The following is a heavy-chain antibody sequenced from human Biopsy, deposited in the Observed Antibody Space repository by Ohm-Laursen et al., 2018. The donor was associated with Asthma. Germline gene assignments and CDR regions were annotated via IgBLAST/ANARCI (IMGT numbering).Heavy chain of an antibody. CDR3: ARRITIFGVVQKDHGMDA. CDR2: ISYGGKT. V-gene: IGHV4-39*01. J-gene: IGHJ6*02. Sequence: SETLSLTCTVSSGSMTPTSHYWDWIRQAPGKGLEWIGYISYGGKTSYNPSLKNRVTISRDTSKNQFSLRLTYVTAADTAVYFCARRITIFGVVQKDHGMDAWGQGTTVIVSS. CDR1: SGSMTPTSHY. D-gene: IGHD3-3*01.